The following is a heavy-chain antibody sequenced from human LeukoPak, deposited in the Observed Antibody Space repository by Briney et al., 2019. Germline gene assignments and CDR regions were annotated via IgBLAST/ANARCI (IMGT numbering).Heavy chain of an antibody. Sequence: SQTLSLTCAISGDSVSSNSAAWNWIRQSRSRGLEWLGSTYFRSKWYNDYAVSVKSRITSDPDTSKNQFSLQLNSVTPEDTAVYYCARGRHYYEWGQGTLVTVSS. CDR2: TYFRSKWYN. D-gene: IGHD3-22*01. CDR1: GDSVSSNSAA. J-gene: IGHJ4*02. V-gene: IGHV6-1*01. CDR3: ARGRHYYE.